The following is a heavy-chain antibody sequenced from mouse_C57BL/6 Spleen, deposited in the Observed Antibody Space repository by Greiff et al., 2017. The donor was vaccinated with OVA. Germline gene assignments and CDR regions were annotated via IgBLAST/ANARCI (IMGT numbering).Heavy chain of an antibody. D-gene: IGHD2-4*01. CDR2: IWRGGST. Sequence: QVQLQQSGPGLVQPSQSLSIPCTVSGFSLTSYGVHWVRQSPGKGLEWLGVIWRGGSTDYNAAFISRLSISKDNSKSQVFFKMNSLQADDTAIYYCARGYYDYDDAMDYWGKGTSVTVSS. CDR3: ARGYYDYDDAMDY. V-gene: IGHV2-2*01. J-gene: IGHJ4*01. CDR1: GFSLTSYG.